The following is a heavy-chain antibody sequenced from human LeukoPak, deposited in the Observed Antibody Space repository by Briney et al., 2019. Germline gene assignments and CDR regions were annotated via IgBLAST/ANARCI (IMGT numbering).Heavy chain of an antibody. V-gene: IGHV3-74*01. CDR1: GFTFSSYW. CDR3: ARTYAYDATGDRGH. D-gene: IGHD3-16*01. J-gene: IGHJ4*02. Sequence: GGSLRLSCAASGFTFSSYWMHWVRQAPGKGLVWVSRINSDGSSTSYADSVKGRFTISRDNAKNTLYLQMNSLRAEDTAVYYCARTYAYDATGDRGHWGQGTLVTVSS. CDR2: INSDGSST.